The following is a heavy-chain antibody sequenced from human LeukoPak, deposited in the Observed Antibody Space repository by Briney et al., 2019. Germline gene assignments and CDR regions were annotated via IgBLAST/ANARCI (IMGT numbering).Heavy chain of an antibody. CDR1: DGSISSSSYY. CDR3: ARVNWVIDY. D-gene: IGHD7-27*01. CDR2: IYYSGST. J-gene: IGHJ4*02. Sequence: PSETLSLTCTVSDGSISSSSYYWGWIRQPPGQGLEWIGTIYYSGSTYYNPSLKSRVTMSLDTSKNQFFLDLTSVTAADTAVFYCARVNWVIDYWGQGILVTVSS. V-gene: IGHV4-39*07.